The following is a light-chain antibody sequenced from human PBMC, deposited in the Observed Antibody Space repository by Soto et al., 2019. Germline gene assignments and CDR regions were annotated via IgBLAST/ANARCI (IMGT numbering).Light chain of an antibody. J-gene: IGLJ1*01. CDR1: SSDVGACNC. V-gene: IGLV2-14*01. CDR3: CSFTSTSTYV. CDR2: EVN. Sequence: QSALTQPASVSGSPGQSITISCTGTSSDVGACNCVSWYQQHPGKAPKLMIYEVNNRPSGVSNRFSGSKSGNTASLTIAGLPAEDEAYYYCCSFTSTSTYVFGSGTKLTVL.